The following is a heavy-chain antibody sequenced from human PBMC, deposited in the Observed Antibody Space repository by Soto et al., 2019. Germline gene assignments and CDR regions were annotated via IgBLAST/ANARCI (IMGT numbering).Heavy chain of an antibody. CDR2: IYYNGST. CDR1: GGSISSYC. CDR3: ARDRPARASGYPLSPPYYYYVMDV. J-gene: IGHJ6*02. D-gene: IGHD5-12*01. V-gene: IGHV4-59*01. Sequence: SETMSLTCTVSGGSISSYCWSWIRQPPGKGMEWIGYIYYNGSTNYNPSLKSRVTISVDTSKNQFSLKLSSVTAADTAVYYCARDRPARASGYPLSPPYYYYVMDVWGQGTTVTVSS.